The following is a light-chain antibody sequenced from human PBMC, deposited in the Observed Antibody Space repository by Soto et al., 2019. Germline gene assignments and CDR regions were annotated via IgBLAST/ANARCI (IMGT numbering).Light chain of an antibody. CDR2: HAS. Sequence: DIQMTQSPSTLSASVGDRVTITCRASQSISDWLAWYQQKPGKAPKLLIFHASSLKSGVPSRFSGSGSETEFTLTISSLQPDDFATYYCQQYKSYSAPFGPGTKVEIK. V-gene: IGKV1-5*01. CDR3: QQYKSYSAP. CDR1: QSISDW. J-gene: IGKJ1*01.